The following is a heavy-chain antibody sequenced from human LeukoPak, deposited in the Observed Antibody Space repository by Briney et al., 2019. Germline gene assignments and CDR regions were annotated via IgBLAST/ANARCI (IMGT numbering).Heavy chain of an antibody. D-gene: IGHD2-15*01. CDR2: ISYDGSNK. V-gene: IGHV3-30-3*01. J-gene: IGHJ4*02. CDR3: ARDRVAFDY. CDR1: GFTFSSYA. Sequence: GGSLRLSCAASGFTFSSYAMHWVRQAPGKGLEWVAVISYDGSNKYYADSVKGRFTISRDNSKNTLYLQMNSLRAEDTAVYYCARDRVAFDYSGQGTLVTVSS.